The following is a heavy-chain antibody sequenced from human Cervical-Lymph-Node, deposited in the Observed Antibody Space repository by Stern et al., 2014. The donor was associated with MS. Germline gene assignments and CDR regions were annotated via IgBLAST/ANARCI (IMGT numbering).Heavy chain of an antibody. V-gene: IGHV1-46*01. CDR3: ARTFGFGLDY. D-gene: IGHD3-3*01. CDR2: IDPSGGST. Sequence: VQLEESGAEVKKPGASVKVSCKASGYTFTSYYMDWVRQAPGQGLEWMGTIDPSGGSTTYAQKCQGRVSMTSDTSTSTVYMELSSLRSEDTAVYYCARTFGFGLDYWGQGTLVTVSS. CDR1: GYTFTSYY. J-gene: IGHJ4*02.